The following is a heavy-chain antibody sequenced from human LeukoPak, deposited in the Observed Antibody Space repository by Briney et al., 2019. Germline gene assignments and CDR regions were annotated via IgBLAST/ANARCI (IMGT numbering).Heavy chain of an antibody. CDR1: GYTFSSYG. Sequence: PGGSLRLSCAASGYTFSSYGMHWVRQAPGKGLEWVANINQDGSEKYYVDSVRGRFAISRDNAKNTLYLQMNSLRPEDAAMYYCTGETYYFDQWGQGALVTVPS. J-gene: IGHJ4*02. V-gene: IGHV3-7*04. CDR3: TGETYYFDQ. CDR2: INQDGSEK.